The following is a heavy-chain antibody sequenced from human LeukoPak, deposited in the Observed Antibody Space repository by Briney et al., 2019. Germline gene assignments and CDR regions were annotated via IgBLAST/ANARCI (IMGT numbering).Heavy chain of an antibody. J-gene: IGHJ4*02. Sequence: GGSLRLSCAASGFTFSSYSINWVRQAPGKGLEWVSYISSSSSTIYYADSVKGRFTISRDNAKNSLYLQMNSLRAEDTAVYYCTTGSRYSNSDYWGQGTLVTVSS. CDR1: GFTFSSYS. D-gene: IGHD2-21*01. CDR2: ISSSSSTI. CDR3: TTGSRYSNSDY. V-gene: IGHV3-48*01.